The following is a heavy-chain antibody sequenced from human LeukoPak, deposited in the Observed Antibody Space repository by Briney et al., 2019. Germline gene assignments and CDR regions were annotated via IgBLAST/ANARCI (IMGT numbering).Heavy chain of an antibody. D-gene: IGHD4-17*01. CDR1: GYTFTGYY. Sequence: ASVKVSCKASGYTFTGYYIHWVRQAPAQGLEWMGRINPNSGGTSYAQKFQGRVTVSRDTSITTAYMELSRLRSDDTAVYYCAREPDYGDFALPDYWGQGTLVTVSS. J-gene: IGHJ4*02. CDR2: INPNSGGT. V-gene: IGHV1-2*02. CDR3: AREPDYGDFALPDY.